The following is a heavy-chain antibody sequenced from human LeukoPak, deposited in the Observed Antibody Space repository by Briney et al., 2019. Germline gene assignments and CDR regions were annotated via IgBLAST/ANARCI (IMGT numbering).Heavy chain of an antibody. D-gene: IGHD3-3*01. J-gene: IGHJ4*02. V-gene: IGHV4-59*01. Sequence: PSETLSLTCTVSGDSIRSYYWSWIRQPPGKGLEWIGYIYYSETANYNPSLKSRVTISVDTSKNQFSLKLTSVTAADTAVYYCARAILSGYPDSWGQGTLVIVFS. CDR3: ARAILSGYPDS. CDR1: GDSIRSYY. CDR2: IYYSETA.